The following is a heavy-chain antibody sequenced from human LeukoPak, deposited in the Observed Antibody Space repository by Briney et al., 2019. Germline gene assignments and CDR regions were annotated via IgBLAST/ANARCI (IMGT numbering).Heavy chain of an antibody. CDR3: ARGTLWFPIDY. CDR2: ITNDGSST. D-gene: IGHD3-10*01. Sequence: GGSLRLSCAASGLTFSSHWMHWVRQAPGKGLVWVSRITNDGSSTTYADSVKGRFTISRDNAKKSLYLQMNSLRAEDTAVYYCARGTLWFPIDYWGQGILVTVSS. CDR1: GLTFSSHW. J-gene: IGHJ4*02. V-gene: IGHV3-74*01.